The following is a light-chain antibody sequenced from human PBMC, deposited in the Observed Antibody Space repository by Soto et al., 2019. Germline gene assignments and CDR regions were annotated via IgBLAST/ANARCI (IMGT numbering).Light chain of an antibody. V-gene: IGKV3-15*01. CDR3: QQYGTSPLT. J-gene: IGKJ4*01. CDR1: QSINSN. Sequence: EIVMTQSPATLSLSPGERATLSCRASQSINSNLAWYQQKPGQAPRLFIFRASSRATGLPARFSASGSGTDFNLTISSLQSEDFAVYYCQQYGTSPLTFGGGTKVDIK. CDR2: RAS.